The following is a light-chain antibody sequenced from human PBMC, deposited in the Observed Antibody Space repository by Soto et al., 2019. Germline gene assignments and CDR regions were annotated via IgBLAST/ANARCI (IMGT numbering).Light chain of an antibody. Sequence: QSALTQPVSVSGSPGQSITISCTGTSTDVGSYNYVSWYQLHPGKAPKLMISEVSNRPSGVSNRFSGSKSGNTASLTISGLQTEDEADYYCSSYTSTSTPFVFGTGTKVTVL. CDR1: STDVGSYNY. J-gene: IGLJ1*01. CDR3: SSYTSTSTPFV. V-gene: IGLV2-14*01. CDR2: EVS.